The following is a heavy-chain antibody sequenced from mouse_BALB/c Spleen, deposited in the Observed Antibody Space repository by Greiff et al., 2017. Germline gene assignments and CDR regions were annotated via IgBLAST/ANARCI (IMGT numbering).Heavy chain of an antibody. CDR3: ARGKDYGSSYFDY. CDR2: IYPGSGST. Sequence: LQQPGSELVRPGASVKLSCKASGYTFTSYWMHWVKQRPGQGLEWIGNIYPGSGSTNYNEKFKGKATLTADKSSNTAYMQLSSLTSEDSAVYFCARGKDYGSSYFDYWGQGTTLTVSS. CDR1: GYTFTSYW. D-gene: IGHD1-1*01. V-gene: IGHV1S22*01. J-gene: IGHJ2*01.